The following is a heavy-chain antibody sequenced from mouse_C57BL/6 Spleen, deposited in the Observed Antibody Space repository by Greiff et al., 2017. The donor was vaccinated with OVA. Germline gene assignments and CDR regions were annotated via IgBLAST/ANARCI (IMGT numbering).Heavy chain of an antibody. CDR1: GYSITSGYY. CDR2: ISYDGSN. CDR3: AEGGYDPYFDV. Sequence: EVKLVESGPGLVKPSQSLSLTCSVTGYSITSGYYWNWIRQFPGNKLEWMGYISYDGSNNYNPSLKNRISITRDTSKNQFFLKLNSVTTEDTATYYCAEGGYDPYFDVWGTGTTVTVSS. V-gene: IGHV3-6*01. D-gene: IGHD2-2*01. J-gene: IGHJ1*03.